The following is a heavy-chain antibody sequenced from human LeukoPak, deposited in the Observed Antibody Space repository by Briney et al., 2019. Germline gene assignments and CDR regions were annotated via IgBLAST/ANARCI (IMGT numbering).Heavy chain of an antibody. CDR2: INPSSTYI. V-gene: IGHV3-21*01. CDR3: ARDIGRYDYVWGSYRYSPPDY. J-gene: IGHJ4*02. D-gene: IGHD3-16*02. Sequence: GGSLRLSCSASGFTFSSYTMNWVRQAPGKGLEWVSSINPSSTYIYHADSVQGRLTISRDNAKNSLYLQMNSLRAEDTAVYYCARDIGRYDYVWGSYRYSPPDYWGQGTLVTVSS. CDR1: GFTFSSYT.